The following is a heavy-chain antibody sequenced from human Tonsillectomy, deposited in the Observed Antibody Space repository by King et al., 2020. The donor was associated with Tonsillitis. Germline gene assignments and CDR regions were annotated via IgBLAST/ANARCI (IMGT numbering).Heavy chain of an antibody. D-gene: IGHD1-1*01. V-gene: IGHV3-11*05. CDR1: GFTFSDYY. Sequence: VQLVESGGGLVKPGGSLRLSCAASGFTFSDYYMSWIRQAPGKGLEWVSYISSSSSYTNYADSVKGRFTISRDNAKNSLYLQMNSLRAEDTAVYYCARSPQLISWYFDLWGRGTLVTVSS. CDR3: ARSPQLISWYFDL. CDR2: ISSSSSYT. J-gene: IGHJ2*01.